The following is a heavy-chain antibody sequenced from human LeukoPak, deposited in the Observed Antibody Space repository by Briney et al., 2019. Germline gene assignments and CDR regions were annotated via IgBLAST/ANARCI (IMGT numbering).Heavy chain of an antibody. CDR2: IIPIFGRA. J-gene: IGHJ4*02. Sequence: SVKVSCKASGGTFSSYAISWVRQAPGQGLEWMGRIIPIFGRANNAQKFQVRVTITTDESTSTAYMWLSSLRSEDTAVYYCARTLYSGSYYPDYWGEGTLVTVSS. CDR1: GGTFSSYA. D-gene: IGHD1-26*01. CDR3: ARTLYSGSYYPDY. V-gene: IGHV1-69*05.